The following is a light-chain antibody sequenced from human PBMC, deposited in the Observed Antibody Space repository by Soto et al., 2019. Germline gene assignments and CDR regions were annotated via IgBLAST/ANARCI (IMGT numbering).Light chain of an antibody. CDR2: DAS. Sequence: DIQVTQSPSSLSASVGDRITITCQASRDIAYYLSWYQQKPGKAPQLLVYDASKLQTGFPSRFTGSASVTDLTLPISSLQPEDRATCFCQQYDDLPLTFGEGTKVEIK. V-gene: IGKV1-33*01. CDR3: QQYDDLPLT. J-gene: IGKJ4*01. CDR1: RDIAYY.